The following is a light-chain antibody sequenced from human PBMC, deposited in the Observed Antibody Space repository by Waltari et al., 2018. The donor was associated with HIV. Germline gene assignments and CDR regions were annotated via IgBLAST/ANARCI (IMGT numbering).Light chain of an antibody. V-gene: IGKV1-27*01. Sequence: DIQMTQSPSSLSASVGDRVTITCRARQGMSNYLAWYQQKPGKVPKVLIYAASTLQSGVPPRFSGSGSGTDFTLTISSLEPEDVATYYCQKYNTAPWTFGQGTKVEIK. CDR1: QGMSNY. J-gene: IGKJ1*01. CDR3: QKYNTAPWT. CDR2: AAS.